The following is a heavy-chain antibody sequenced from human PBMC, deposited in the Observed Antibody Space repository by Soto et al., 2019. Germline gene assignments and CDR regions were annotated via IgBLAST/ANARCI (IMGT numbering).Heavy chain of an antibody. CDR1: GFTFSSST. J-gene: IGHJ4*02. CDR2: ISSSSPYI. CDR3: ARDIGELSAV. D-gene: IGHD3-10*01. V-gene: IGHV3-21*06. Sequence: LRLSCTGSGFTFSSSTMSWVRQGPGKGLEWVSSISSSSPYIYFADSLKGRFTISRDNAKNSLYLRMNSLRAEDSAVHYCARDIGELSAVWGQGTQVTVSS.